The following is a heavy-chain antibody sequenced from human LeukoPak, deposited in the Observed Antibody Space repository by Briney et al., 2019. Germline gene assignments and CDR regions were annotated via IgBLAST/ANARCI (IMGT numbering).Heavy chain of an antibody. CDR3: ATEYVRTHYFDW. CDR2: ISGSSSSI. D-gene: IGHD3-16*01. CDR1: GFTFSTFG. J-gene: IGHJ4*02. V-gene: IGHV3-21*06. Sequence: GGSLRLSCAASGFTFSTFGMNWVRQAPGKGLEWVSSISGSSSSIYYADSVKGRFTISRDNAKNSLYLQMNSLRAEDTAVYYCATEYVRTHYFDWWGQGTLVTVSS.